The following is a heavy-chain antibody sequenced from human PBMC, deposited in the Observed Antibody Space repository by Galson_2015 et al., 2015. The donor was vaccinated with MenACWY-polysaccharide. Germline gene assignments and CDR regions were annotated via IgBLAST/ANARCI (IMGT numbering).Heavy chain of an antibody. D-gene: IGHD3-22*01. CDR2: IIPILGIA. J-gene: IGHJ6*02. V-gene: IGHV1-69*04. CDR3: ARLSGTYYYDSSGDRASYGMDV. Sequence: SMKVAYKASGGTFSSYAISWGRQAPGQGLERMGRIIPILGIANYAQKFQGRVTITADKSTSTAYMEQSSLRSEDTAVYYCARLSGTYYYDSSGDRASYGMDVWGQGTTVTVSS. CDR1: GGTFSSYA.